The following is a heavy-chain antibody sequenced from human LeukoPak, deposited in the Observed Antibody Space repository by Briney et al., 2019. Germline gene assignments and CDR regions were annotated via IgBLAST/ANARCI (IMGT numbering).Heavy chain of an antibody. CDR1: GFTFSSYG. CDR2: ITSGGGGT. D-gene: IGHD2-15*01. Sequence: GGSLRLSCSASGFTFSSYGMHWVRQAPGKGLKFVSSITSGGGGTYYADSVKGRFSISRDNAKNTLYLQMASLRAEDTALYYCAALDATDVDYWGQGTLVTVSS. V-gene: IGHV3-64D*09. J-gene: IGHJ4*02. CDR3: AALDATDVDY.